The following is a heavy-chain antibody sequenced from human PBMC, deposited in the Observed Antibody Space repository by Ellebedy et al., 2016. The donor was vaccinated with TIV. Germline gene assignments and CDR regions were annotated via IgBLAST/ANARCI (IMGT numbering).Heavy chain of an antibody. V-gene: IGHV3-11*01. D-gene: IGHD3-3*01. Sequence: GGSLRLSXAASGFTFRNYYMTWIRQAPGKGLEWLSYITDSGDIMAYSDSVKGRFTISRDNAKNSLYLQMNSLRVEDTAVYYCGREGSPPRFVDNWGQGTLVTVSS. CDR1: GFTFRNYY. CDR2: ITDSGDIM. J-gene: IGHJ4*02. CDR3: GREGSPPRFVDN.